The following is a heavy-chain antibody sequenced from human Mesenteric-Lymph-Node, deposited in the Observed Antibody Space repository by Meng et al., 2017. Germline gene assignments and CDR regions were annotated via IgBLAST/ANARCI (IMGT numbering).Heavy chain of an antibody. CDR1: GFTFSNSD. V-gene: IGHV3-19*01. D-gene: IGHD5-24*01. CDR3: ARYFKQCGDGYTDNSFDY. CDR2: VSWDGSRT. Sequence: GESLKISCAASGFTFSNSDMNWVRQAPGKGLEWVSGVSWDGSRTHYADSVKGRFIISRDNSRNFLYQQMNSLRPEDTAVYYCARYFKQCGDGYTDNSFDYWGQGALVTVSS. J-gene: IGHJ4*02.